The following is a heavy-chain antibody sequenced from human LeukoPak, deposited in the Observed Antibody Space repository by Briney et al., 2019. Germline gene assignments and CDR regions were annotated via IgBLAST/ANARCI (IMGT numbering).Heavy chain of an antibody. CDR1: GGSFSGYY. D-gene: IGHD1-26*01. V-gene: IGHV4-34*01. Sequence: SETLSLTCAVYGGSFSGYYWSWIRQPPGKGLEWIGEINHSGSTNYNPSLKSRVTISVDTSKNQFSLKLSSVTAADTAVYYCARDRPWVGGIDYWGQGTLVTVFS. CDR3: ARDRPWVGGIDY. J-gene: IGHJ4*02. CDR2: INHSGST.